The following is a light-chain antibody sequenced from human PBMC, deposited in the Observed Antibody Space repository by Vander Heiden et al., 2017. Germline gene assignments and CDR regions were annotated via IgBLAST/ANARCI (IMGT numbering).Light chain of an antibody. CDR2: AAS. CDR1: QGISSY. V-gene: IGKV1-39*01. CDR3: QQSDSFPFT. J-gene: IGKJ4*01. Sequence: DIQMTQSPSSLSASVGDRVTITCRASQGISSYLNWYQQKPGKAPKLLIYAASSLQSGVPSRFSGSGSGTDFTFTISSLQPEDFATYYCQQSDSFPFTFGRGTKVEIK.